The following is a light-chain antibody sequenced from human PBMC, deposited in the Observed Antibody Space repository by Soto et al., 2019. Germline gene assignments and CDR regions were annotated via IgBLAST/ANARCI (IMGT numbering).Light chain of an antibody. J-gene: IGKJ4*01. CDR3: QQYGSSRLT. V-gene: IGKV3-20*01. CDR1: QSVSSSY. CDR2: GAS. Sequence: EIVFTQSPGTLFFSPGERATLSFRASQSVSSSYLAWYQQKPGQAPRLLIYGASSRATGIPDRFSGSGSGTDFTLTISRLEPEDFAVYYCQQYGSSRLTFGGGTKVDIK.